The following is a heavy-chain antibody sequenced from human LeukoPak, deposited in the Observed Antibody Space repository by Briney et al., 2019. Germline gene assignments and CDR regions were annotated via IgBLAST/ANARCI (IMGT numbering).Heavy chain of an antibody. J-gene: IGHJ5*02. CDR3: ARGRGARSSRWYNWFDP. CDR2: INHSGST. D-gene: IGHD6-13*01. CDR1: GXSFSAYY. V-gene: IGHV4-34*01. Sequence: SETLSLTCAVYGXSFSAYYWSWIRQPPGKGLEWIGEINHSGSTNYNPSLKSRVTISIDTSKKQFSLEMSSVTAADTAVYYCARGRGARSSRWYNWFDPWGQGTLVTVSS.